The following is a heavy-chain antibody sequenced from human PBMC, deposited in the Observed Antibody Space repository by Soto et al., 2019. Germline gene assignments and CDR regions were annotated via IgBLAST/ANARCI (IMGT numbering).Heavy chain of an antibody. V-gene: IGHV3-23*01. J-gene: IGHJ4*02. CDR2: ISGSGGST. Sequence: EVQLLESGGGLVQPGGSLRLSCAASGFTFSSYAMSWVRQAPGKGLEWVSAISGSGGSTYYADSVKGRFTISRDNSKNTLYLQMNSLRAEDTAVYYCAKDRGTLFGVVTGPFDYWGQGTLVTVSS. CDR3: AKDRGTLFGVVTGPFDY. D-gene: IGHD3-3*01. CDR1: GFTFSSYA.